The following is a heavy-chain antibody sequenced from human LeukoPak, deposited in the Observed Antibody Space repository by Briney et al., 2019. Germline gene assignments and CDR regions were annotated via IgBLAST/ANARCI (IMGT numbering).Heavy chain of an antibody. CDR2: INHSGST. D-gene: IGHD3-10*01. V-gene: IGHV4-39*07. Sequence: SETLSLTCTVSGGSIRSSNYYWGWIRQPPGKGLEWIGIINHSGSTNYNPSLKSRVTISVDTSKNQFSLKLSSVTAADTAVYYCARGLMVRGVISHYYYYYMDVWGKGTTVTVSS. CDR1: GGSIRSSNYY. CDR3: ARGLMVRGVISHYYYYYMDV. J-gene: IGHJ6*03.